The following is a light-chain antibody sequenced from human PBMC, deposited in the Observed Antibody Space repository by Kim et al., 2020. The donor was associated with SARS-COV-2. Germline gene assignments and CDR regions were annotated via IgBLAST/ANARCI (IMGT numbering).Light chain of an antibody. CDR1: SSDVGGYNY. CDR2: DVS. CDR3: SSYTISSTLV. Sequence: LTQPASVSGSPGQSITISCTGTSSDVGGYNYVSWYQQHPGKAPKLIIYDVSNRPSGVSNRFSGSKSGNTASLTISGLQAEDEAHYYCSSYTISSTLVFGGGTKVTVL. V-gene: IGLV2-14*03. J-gene: IGLJ2*01.